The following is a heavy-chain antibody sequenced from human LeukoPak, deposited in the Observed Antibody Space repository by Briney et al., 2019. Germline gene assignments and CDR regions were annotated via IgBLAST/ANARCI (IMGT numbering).Heavy chain of an antibody. Sequence: SETLSLTCAVYGGSFSGYYWSWIRQPAGKGLEWIGRIYTSGSTNYNPSLKSRVTISVDTSKNQFSLKLSSVTAADTAVYYCARGSTGTTWANEYYYMDVWGKGTTVTISS. CDR1: GGSFSGYY. J-gene: IGHJ6*03. D-gene: IGHD1-1*01. V-gene: IGHV4-59*10. CDR2: IYTSGST. CDR3: ARGSTGTTWANEYYYMDV.